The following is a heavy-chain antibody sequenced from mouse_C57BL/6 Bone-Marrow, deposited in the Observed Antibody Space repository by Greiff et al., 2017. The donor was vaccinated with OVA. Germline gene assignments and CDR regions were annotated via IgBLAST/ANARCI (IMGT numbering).Heavy chain of an antibody. CDR1: GYTFTSYW. CDR2: IFPGSGST. J-gene: IGHJ3*01. D-gene: IGHD1-1*01. Sequence: QVQLQQPGAELVKPGASVKMSCKASGYTFTSYWITWVKQRPGQGLEWIGDIFPGSGSTNYNEKFKSKATLTVDTSSSTAYMQLSSLTSEDSAVYYCAVGDYYGSRVAYWGQGTLVTVSA. CDR3: AVGDYYGSRVAY. V-gene: IGHV1-55*01.